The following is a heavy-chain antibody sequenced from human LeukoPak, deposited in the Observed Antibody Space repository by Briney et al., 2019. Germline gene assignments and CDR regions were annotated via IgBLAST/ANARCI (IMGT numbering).Heavy chain of an antibody. Sequence: GSLRLSCAASGFTFNNYAMSWVRQAPGKGLEWVSAISGSGGSTYYADSVKGRFTISRDNSKNTLYLQMNSLRAEDTAVYYCAKDMRFDWTPYYFDYWGQGTLVTVSS. CDR2: ISGSGGST. V-gene: IGHV3-23*01. CDR3: AKDMRFDWTPYYFDY. D-gene: IGHD3-9*01. J-gene: IGHJ4*02. CDR1: GFTFNNYA.